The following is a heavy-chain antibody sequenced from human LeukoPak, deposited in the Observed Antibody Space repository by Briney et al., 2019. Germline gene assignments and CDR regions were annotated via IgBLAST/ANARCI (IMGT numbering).Heavy chain of an antibody. CDR3: ASLHSSRAEEFDP. V-gene: IGHV4-59*01. J-gene: IGHJ5*02. Sequence: PSETLSLTCTVSGGSISVYYWSWIRQSPGKGLEWIGYIYYNGITAYNPPLGSRVTISVDRSNNQFSLRLTSVTAADTAVYYCASLHSSRAEEFDPWGQGTLVTVSS. CDR1: GGSISVYY. CDR2: IYYNGIT.